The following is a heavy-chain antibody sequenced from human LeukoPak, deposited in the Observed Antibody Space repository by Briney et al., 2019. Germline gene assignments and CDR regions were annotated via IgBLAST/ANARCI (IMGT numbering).Heavy chain of an antibody. J-gene: IGHJ6*03. CDR2: IYTSGST. V-gene: IGHV4-4*07. D-gene: IGHD2-2*02. Sequence: SETLSLTCTVSGGSISSYYWSWIRQPAGKGLEWIGRIYTSGSTNYSPSLKSRVTMSVDTSKNQFSLKLSSVTAADTAVYYCARDWGCSSTSCHSPYYYYMDVWGKGTTVTISS. CDR3: ARDWGCSSTSCHSPYYYYMDV. CDR1: GGSISSYY.